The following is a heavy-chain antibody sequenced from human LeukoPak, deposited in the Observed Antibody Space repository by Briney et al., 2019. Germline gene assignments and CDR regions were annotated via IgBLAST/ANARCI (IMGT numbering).Heavy chain of an antibody. Sequence: PSQTLSLTCAVSGGSISGGGYSWSWIRQPPGKGLEWIGYIYHSGSTYYNPSLKSRVTISVDRSKNQFSLKLSSVTAADTAVYYCARYGSGSFGWFDPWGQGTLVTVSS. CDR2: IYHSGST. D-gene: IGHD3-10*01. CDR3: ARYGSGSFGWFDP. CDR1: GGSISGGGYS. J-gene: IGHJ5*02. V-gene: IGHV4-30-2*01.